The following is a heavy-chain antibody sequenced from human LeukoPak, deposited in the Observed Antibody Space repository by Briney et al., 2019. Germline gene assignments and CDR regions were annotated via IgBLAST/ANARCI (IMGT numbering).Heavy chain of an antibody. J-gene: IGHJ5*02. D-gene: IGHD3-3*01. Sequence: ASVKVSCKASGYTFTGYYMHWVRQVPGQGLEWMGWINPKSGGTIYAQKFQGRVTMTRDTSISTVYMELSRLGSDDTAVYYCARGSTVRFLEWLPKSNSFDPWGQGSLVTVSS. CDR2: INPKSGGT. V-gene: IGHV1-2*02. CDR3: ARGSTVRFLEWLPKSNSFDP. CDR1: GYTFTGYY.